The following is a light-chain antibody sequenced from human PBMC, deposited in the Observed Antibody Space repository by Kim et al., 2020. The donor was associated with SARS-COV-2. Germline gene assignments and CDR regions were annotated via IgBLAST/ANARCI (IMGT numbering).Light chain of an antibody. J-gene: IGLJ2*01. CDR2: GKD. CDR3: NSRDSNDYVV. V-gene: IGLV3-19*01. Sequence: VALGQTVRITCEGESLRSNYATWYKKKPGQAPKVVIYGKDNRPSGVPDRFSGSTSGNTAYLTITGTQAGDEADYYCNSRDSNDYVVFGGGTKVTVL. CDR1: SLRSNY.